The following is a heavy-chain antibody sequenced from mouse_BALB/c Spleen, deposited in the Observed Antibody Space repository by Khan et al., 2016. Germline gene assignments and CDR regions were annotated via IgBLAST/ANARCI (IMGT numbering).Heavy chain of an antibody. CDR3: ASDGPNYAMDY. V-gene: IGHV3-2*02. J-gene: IGHJ4*01. Sequence: EVQLQESGPGLMKPSRSLSLTCTVTGYSITSDYAWNWIRQFPGNKLEWMGYIIYSGSTTYTPSLKSRISITRDTSKNQFFLQLNSVTIEDTATYYCASDGPNYAMDYWGQGTSVTVSS. D-gene: IGHD2-3*01. CDR2: IIYSGST. CDR1: GYSITSDYA.